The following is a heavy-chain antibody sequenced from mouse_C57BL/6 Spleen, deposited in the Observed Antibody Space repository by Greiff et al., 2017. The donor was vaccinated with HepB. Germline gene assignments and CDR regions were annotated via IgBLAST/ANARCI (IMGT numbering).Heavy chain of an antibody. CDR3: ATGGNYFDY. D-gene: IGHD2-1*01. CDR1: GYTFTDYY. CDR2: IYPGSGNT. J-gene: IGHJ2*01. V-gene: IGHV1-76*01. Sequence: QVQLQQSGAELVRPGASVKLSCKASGYTFTDYYINWVKQRPGQGLEWIARIYPGSGNTYYNEKFKGKATLTAEKSSSTAYMQLSSLTSEDSAVYFCATGGNYFDYWGQGTTLTVSS.